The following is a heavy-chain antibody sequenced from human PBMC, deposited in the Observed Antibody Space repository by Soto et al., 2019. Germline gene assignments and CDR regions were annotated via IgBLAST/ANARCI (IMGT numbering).Heavy chain of an antibody. D-gene: IGHD3-10*01. CDR2: ISWNDNK. V-gene: IGHV2-5*01. Sequence: QITLKESGPTLVTPTQTLTLTCTVSGFTLSTSGVGVGWIRQPPGKALEWLGIISWNDNKRYSPSLESRVTITKDTSRNQVVLTMTNMDPVDTGTYYWAHSKGTVWMGDLLSETIDFWGQGTLVTVSS. J-gene: IGHJ4*02. CDR3: AHSKGTVWMGDLLSETIDF. CDR1: GFTLSTSGVG.